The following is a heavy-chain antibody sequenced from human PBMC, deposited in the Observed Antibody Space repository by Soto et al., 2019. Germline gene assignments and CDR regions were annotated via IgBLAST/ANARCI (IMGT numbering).Heavy chain of an antibody. CDR2: ISYSGST. D-gene: IGHD3-3*01. CDR3: ARDVGLQHDTGYYDFWSGKNNWFDP. Sequence: RSLTCTVSGGSISGHYWSWIRQPPGKGLQYIGYISYSGSTNYNPSLKSRVTISVDTSNNQFSLRLSSVTAADTAVYYCARDVGLQHDTGYYDFWSGKNNWFDPWGQGILVTVSS. J-gene: IGHJ5*02. CDR1: GGSISGHY. V-gene: IGHV4-59*11.